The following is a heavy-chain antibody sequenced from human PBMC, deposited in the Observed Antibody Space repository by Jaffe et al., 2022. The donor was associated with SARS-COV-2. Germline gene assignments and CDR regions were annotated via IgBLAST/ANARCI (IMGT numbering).Heavy chain of an antibody. Sequence: QVQLVESGGGVVQPGRSLRLSCAASGFTFSSYGMHWVRQAPGKGLEWVAVISYDGSNKYYADSVKGRFTISRDNSKNTLYLQMNSLRAEDTAVYYCAKAQGPYYYYYGMDVWGQGTTVTVSS. CDR2: ISYDGSNK. J-gene: IGHJ6*02. V-gene: IGHV3-30*18. CDR3: AKAQGPYYYYYGMDV. CDR1: GFTFSSYG.